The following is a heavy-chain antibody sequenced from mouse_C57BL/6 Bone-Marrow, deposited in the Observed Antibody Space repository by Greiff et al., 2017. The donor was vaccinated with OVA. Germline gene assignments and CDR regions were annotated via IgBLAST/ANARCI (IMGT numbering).Heavy chain of an antibody. CDR2: IRNKANGYTT. Sequence: DVHLVESGGGLVQPGGSLSLSCAASGFTFTDYYMSWVRQPPGKALEWLGFIRNKANGYTTEYSASVKGRFTISRDNSQSILYLQMNALRAEDSATYYCAPSGNPYYAMDYWGQGTSVTVSS. D-gene: IGHD2-1*01. V-gene: IGHV7-3*01. CDR1: GFTFTDYY. CDR3: APSGNPYYAMDY. J-gene: IGHJ4*01.